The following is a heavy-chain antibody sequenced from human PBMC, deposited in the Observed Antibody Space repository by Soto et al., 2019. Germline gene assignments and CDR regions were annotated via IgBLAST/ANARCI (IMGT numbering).Heavy chain of an antibody. CDR3: ARWNSEFKGNAFDI. CDR1: GDSISSRSYF. V-gene: IGHV4-39*01. CDR2: IYYSGNT. D-gene: IGHD1-1*01. J-gene: IGHJ3*02. Sequence: PPETLSLTCTVSGDSISSRSYFWAWIRQPPGKGLEWIGSIYYSGNTYYNPSLRSRVTISADMSKNQFSLNLTSVTAADTAVYYCARWNSEFKGNAFDIWGLGTMVTVSS.